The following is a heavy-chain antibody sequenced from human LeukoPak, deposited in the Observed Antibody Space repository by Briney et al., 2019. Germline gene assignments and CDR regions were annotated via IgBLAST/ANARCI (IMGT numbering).Heavy chain of an antibody. Sequence: GGSLRLSCAASGFTFSSYSMNWVRQAPGKGLEWVSYISSSGSTIYYADSVKGRFTISRDNAKNSLYLKMNSLRDEDTAVYYCARDSNYYGSGSYSYYYGMDVWGQGTTVTVSS. CDR3: ARDSNYYGSGSYSYYYGMDV. D-gene: IGHD3-10*01. CDR1: GFTFSSYS. J-gene: IGHJ6*02. CDR2: ISSSGSTI. V-gene: IGHV3-48*02.